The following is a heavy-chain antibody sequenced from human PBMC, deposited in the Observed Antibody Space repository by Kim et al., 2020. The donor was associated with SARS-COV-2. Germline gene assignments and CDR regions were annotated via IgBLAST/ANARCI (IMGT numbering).Heavy chain of an antibody. CDR1: GYTLIELS. J-gene: IGHJ5*02. CDR2: FDPEDGET. CDR3: ATAPSIVAWGWFDP. D-gene: IGHD1-26*01. V-gene: IGHV1-24*01. Sequence: ASVKVSCKVSGYTLIELSMHWVRQAPGKGLEWMGGFDPEDGETIYAQKFPGRDTMTEDTSTDTAYRELSSLRSEDTAVYYCATAPSIVAWGWFDPWGQGTLVTVPS.